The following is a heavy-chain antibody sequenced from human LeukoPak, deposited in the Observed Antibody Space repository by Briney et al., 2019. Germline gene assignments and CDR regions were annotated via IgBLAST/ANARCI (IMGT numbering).Heavy chain of an antibody. V-gene: IGHV3-21*01. CDR3: ARDSMALNAFDI. CDR2: ISSSSSYI. CDR1: GFTFDDYA. D-gene: IGHD5-24*01. Sequence: GGSLRPSCAASGFTFDDYAMHWVRQAPGKGLEWVSSISSSSSYIYYADSVKGRFTISRDNAKNSLYLQMNSLRAEDTAVYYCARDSMALNAFDIWGQGTMVTVSS. J-gene: IGHJ3*02.